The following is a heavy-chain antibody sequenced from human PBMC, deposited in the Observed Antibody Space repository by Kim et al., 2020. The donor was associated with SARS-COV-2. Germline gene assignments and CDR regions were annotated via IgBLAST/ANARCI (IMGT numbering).Heavy chain of an antibody. V-gene: IGHV1-8*01. CDR1: GYTFTSYD. D-gene: IGHD3-16*02. Sequence: ASVKVSCKASGYTFTSYDINWVRQATGQGLEWMGWMNPNSGNTGYAQKFQGRVTMTRNTSISTAYMELSSLRSEDTAVYYCARGGTRVITFGGVIVNPGGYYYYYMDVWGKGTTVTVSS. J-gene: IGHJ6*03. CDR2: MNPNSGNT. CDR3: ARGGTRVITFGGVIVNPGGYYYYYMDV.